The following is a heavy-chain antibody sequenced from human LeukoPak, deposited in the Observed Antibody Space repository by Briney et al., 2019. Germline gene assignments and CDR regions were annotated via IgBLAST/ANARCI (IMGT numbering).Heavy chain of an antibody. V-gene: IGHV4-34*01. Sequence: SETLSLTCAVYGGSFSGYYWGWIRQPPGKGLEWIGSIYDTGSTFYNPSLKSRVIISVDTSKNQFSLKLSSVTAADTAVYYCQSRFLEWLLDYWGQGTLVTVSS. CDR1: GGSFSGYY. D-gene: IGHD3-3*01. CDR2: IYDTGST. CDR3: QSRFLEWLLDY. J-gene: IGHJ4*02.